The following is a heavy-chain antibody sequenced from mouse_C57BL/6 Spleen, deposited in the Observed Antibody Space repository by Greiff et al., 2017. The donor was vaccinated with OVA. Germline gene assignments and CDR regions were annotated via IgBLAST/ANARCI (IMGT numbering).Heavy chain of an antibody. Sequence: VQLQQSGAELVKPGASVKMSCKASGYTFTSYWITWVKQRPGQGLEWIGDIYPGSGSTNYNEKFKSKATLTVDTSSSTAYMQLSSLTSEDSAVYYCARGDYDEEGYYYAMDYWGQGTSVTVSS. CDR3: ARGDYDEEGYYYAMDY. V-gene: IGHV1-55*01. CDR2: IYPGSGST. J-gene: IGHJ4*01. D-gene: IGHD2-4*01. CDR1: GYTFTSYW.